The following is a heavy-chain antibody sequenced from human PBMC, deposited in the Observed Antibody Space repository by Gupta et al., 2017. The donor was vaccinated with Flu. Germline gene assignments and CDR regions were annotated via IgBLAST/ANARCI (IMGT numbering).Heavy chain of an antibody. CDR2: VDNDGGGT. J-gene: IGHJ4*02. Sequence: EVQLVQSGGGLVQPGGSLSLSCAASGYTLSNDWMHWARKVPGQGLVRVPSVDNDGGGTSYADSVKGGFTISRDNDKNTLYLQMYGMRAEDTAVYYCATVFEYWGQGTLVTVSS. CDR1: GYTLSNDW. D-gene: IGHD2-21*02. CDR3: ATVFEY. V-gene: IGHV3-74*01.